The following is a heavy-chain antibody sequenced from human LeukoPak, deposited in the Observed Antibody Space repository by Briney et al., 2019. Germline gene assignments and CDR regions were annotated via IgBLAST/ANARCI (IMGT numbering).Heavy chain of an antibody. CDR1: GFTFSTYA. Sequence: GESLRLSCAASGFTFSTYAMSWVRQAPGKGLEWVSAISGSGGSTYYADSVKGRFTISRDNSKNTLYLQMNSLRAEDTAVYYCAKGSDILTGYSHYWGQGTLVTVSS. J-gene: IGHJ4*02. V-gene: IGHV3-23*01. CDR2: ISGSGGST. D-gene: IGHD3-9*01. CDR3: AKGSDILTGYSHY.